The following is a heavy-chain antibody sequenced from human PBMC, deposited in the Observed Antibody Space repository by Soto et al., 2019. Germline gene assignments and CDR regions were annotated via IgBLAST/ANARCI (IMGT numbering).Heavy chain of an antibody. D-gene: IGHD2-15*01. V-gene: IGHV1-69*02. CDR3: ARVLGYCSGGSCYHDAFDI. Sequence: QVQLVRSGAEVKKPGSSVKVSCKASGGTFSSYTISWVRQAPGQGLEWMGRIIPILGIANYAQKFQGRVTITADKSTSTAYMELSSLRSEDTAVYYCARVLGYCSGGSCYHDAFDIWGQGTMVTVSS. J-gene: IGHJ3*02. CDR2: IIPILGIA. CDR1: GGTFSSYT.